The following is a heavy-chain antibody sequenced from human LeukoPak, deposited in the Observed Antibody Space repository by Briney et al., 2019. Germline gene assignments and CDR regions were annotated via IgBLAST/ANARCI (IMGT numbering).Heavy chain of an antibody. CDR2: INHSGST. CDR3: ARGTRTFDP. Sequence: SETLSLTCAVYGGSFSGYYWSWIRQPPGKGLEWIGEINHSGSTNYNPSLKSRVTISVDTSKDQFSLKLSSVTAADTAVYYCARGTRTFDPWGQGTLVTVSS. D-gene: IGHD1-14*01. V-gene: IGHV4-34*01. CDR1: GGSFSGYY. J-gene: IGHJ5*02.